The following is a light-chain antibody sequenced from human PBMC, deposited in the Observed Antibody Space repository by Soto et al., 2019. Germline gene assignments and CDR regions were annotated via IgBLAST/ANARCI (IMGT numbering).Light chain of an antibody. CDR3: QQYNSYWT. J-gene: IGKJ1*01. CDR1: QSISSW. CDR2: DVS. V-gene: IGKV1-5*01. Sequence: DIQMTQSPSTLSASVGDRVTITCRASQSISSWLAWYQQKPGKAPKLLIYDVSNLEIGVPSRFSGSGSRTEFTLIISSLQPDDFPTYYCQQYNSYWTFGQGTKVEIK.